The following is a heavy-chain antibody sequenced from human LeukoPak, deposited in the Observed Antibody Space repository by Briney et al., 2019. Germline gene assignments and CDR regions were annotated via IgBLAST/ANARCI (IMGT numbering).Heavy chain of an antibody. D-gene: IGHD2-21*01. CDR1: GGSIRSGNYY. CDR3: ATTRDYYGMDV. J-gene: IGHJ6*02. Sequence: PSQTLSLTCTVSGGSIRSGNYYWSWIRQPAGKGLEWIGRIYTSGSTNCNPSLKSRITISVDTSKNQFSLILSSVTAADTAVYYCATTRDYYGMDVWGQGTTVTVSS. V-gene: IGHV4-61*02. CDR2: IYTSGST.